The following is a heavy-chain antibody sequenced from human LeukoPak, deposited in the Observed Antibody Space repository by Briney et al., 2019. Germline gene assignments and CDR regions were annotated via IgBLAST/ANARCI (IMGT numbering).Heavy chain of an antibody. CDR2: MSYSGRT. Sequence: SETLSLTCTVSGGSISISNYYGGWIRQPPGKGLEWIGSMSYSGRTYYNPSLKTRVTVSLDTSKNQFSLNLISVTAADTAVYYCARSPQGTATTANWLDPWGQGTLVTVSS. V-gene: IGHV4-39*07. CDR3: ARSPQGTATTANWLDP. D-gene: IGHD4-17*01. CDR1: GGSISISNYY. J-gene: IGHJ5*02.